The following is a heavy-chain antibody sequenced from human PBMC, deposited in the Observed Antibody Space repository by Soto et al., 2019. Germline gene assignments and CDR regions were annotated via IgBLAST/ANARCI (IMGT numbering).Heavy chain of an antibody. D-gene: IGHD3-22*01. CDR2: INPSGGST. Sequence: ASVKVSCKASGYTFTSYYMHWVRQAPGQGLEWMGIINPSGGSTRYAQKFQGRVTMTRDTSTSTVYMELSSLRSEDTAVYYCARGLIYDSSGYYFYYWGKGSLVTVAS. CDR3: ARGLIYDSSGYYFYY. J-gene: IGHJ4*02. CDR1: GYTFTSYY. V-gene: IGHV1-46*01.